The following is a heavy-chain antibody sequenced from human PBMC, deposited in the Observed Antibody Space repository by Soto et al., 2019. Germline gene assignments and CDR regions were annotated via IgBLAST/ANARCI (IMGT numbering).Heavy chain of an antibody. CDR3: ARWSIYSSSPHPYYYYGMDV. D-gene: IGHD6-13*01. J-gene: IGHJ6*02. V-gene: IGHV6-1*01. Sequence: PSQTLSLTCAISGDSVSSNSAAWNWIRQSPSRGLEWLGRTYYRSKWYNDYAVSVKSRITINPDTSKNQFSLQLNSVTPEDTAVYYCARWSIYSSSPHPYYYYGMDVWGQGTTVTVSS. CDR2: TYYRSKWYN. CDR1: GDSVSSNSAA.